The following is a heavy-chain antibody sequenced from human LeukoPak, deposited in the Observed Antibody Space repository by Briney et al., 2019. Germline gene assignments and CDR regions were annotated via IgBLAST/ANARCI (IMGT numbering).Heavy chain of an antibody. V-gene: IGHV1-8*01. D-gene: IGHD2-2*01. CDR1: GYTFTSYD. Sequence: ASVKVSCKASGYTFTSYDINWVRQATGQGLEWMGWMNPNSGNTGYAQKFQGRVTMTRNTSISTAYMELSSLRSEDTAVYYCARGRGFCSNTSCYNWFDPWGQGTLVTVSS. CDR3: ARGRGFCSNTSCYNWFDP. CDR2: MNPNSGNT. J-gene: IGHJ5*02.